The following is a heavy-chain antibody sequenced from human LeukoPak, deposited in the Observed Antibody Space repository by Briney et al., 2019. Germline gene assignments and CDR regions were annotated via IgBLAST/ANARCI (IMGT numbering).Heavy chain of an antibody. CDR2: ISSNSATT. J-gene: IGHJ4*02. CDR1: GFSFSTDS. D-gene: IGHD1-26*01. V-gene: IGHV3-48*01. CDR3: ARDTWSLIDY. Sequence: PGGSLRLSCAASGFSFSTDSMNWVRQVPGKGLEWISYISSNSATTHYADSVKGRFTISRDNAKNSLYLHMNSLRADDAAVYYCARDTWSLIDYWGQGTLVTVSS.